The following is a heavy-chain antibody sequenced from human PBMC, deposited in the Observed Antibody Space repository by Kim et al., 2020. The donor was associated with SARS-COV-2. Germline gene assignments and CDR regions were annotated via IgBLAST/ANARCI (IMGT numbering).Heavy chain of an antibody. D-gene: IGHD3-10*01. J-gene: IGHJ4*02. CDR3: AVGVIITQCDY. V-gene: IGHV4-34*01. CDR2: T. Sequence: TNYNPTLTRRVTISVDTSKNQFSLQLGSVTAADTAVYYCAVGVIITQCDYWGQGTLVTVSS.